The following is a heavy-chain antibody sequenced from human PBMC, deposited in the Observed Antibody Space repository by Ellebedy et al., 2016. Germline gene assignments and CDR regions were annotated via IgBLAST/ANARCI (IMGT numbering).Heavy chain of an antibody. D-gene: IGHD1-26*01. J-gene: IGHJ4*02. V-gene: IGHV4-39*01. Sequence: SETLSLTCTVSGGSISSSSYYWGWIRQPPGKGLEWIGSIYYSGSTYYNPSLKSRVTISVDTSKNQFSLKLSPVTAADTAVYYCARHGGSYPLQIDYWGQGTLVTVSS. CDR2: IYYSGST. CDR1: GGSISSSSYY. CDR3: ARHGGSYPLQIDY.